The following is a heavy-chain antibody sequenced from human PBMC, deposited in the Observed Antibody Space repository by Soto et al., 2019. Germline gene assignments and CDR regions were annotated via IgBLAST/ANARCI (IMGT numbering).Heavy chain of an antibody. CDR1: GGSISSTNW. CDR2: IYHTGST. Sequence: QVQLRESGPGPVKPSGTLSLSCTVSGGSISSTNWWTWVRQSPGKGLEWIGEIYHTGSTTYNPSLRGRVTMSVDKSNNQFSLKLRYVTAADTAMYYCATLPPRIELAVLPIPTCGQGTLVTVSA. CDR3: ATLPPRIELAVLPIPT. D-gene: IGHD2-8*02. V-gene: IGHV4-4*02. J-gene: IGHJ5*02.